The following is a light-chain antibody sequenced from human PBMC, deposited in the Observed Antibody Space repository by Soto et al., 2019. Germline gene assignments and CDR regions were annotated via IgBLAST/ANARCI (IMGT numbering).Light chain of an antibody. CDR3: SSFTSRFTFNYI. Sequence: ALTQPASVSGSPGQSITISCTGTSSDGGGYNYVSWYQQHPGKAPKIIIYEVTNRPSGVSNRFSGSKSGNTASLTISGLQAEDDADYYCSSFTSRFTFNYIFGTGTKVTVL. J-gene: IGLJ1*01. V-gene: IGLV2-14*01. CDR2: EVT. CDR1: SSDGGGYNY.